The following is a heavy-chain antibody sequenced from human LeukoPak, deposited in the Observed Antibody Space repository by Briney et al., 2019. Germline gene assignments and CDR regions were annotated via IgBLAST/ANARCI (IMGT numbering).Heavy chain of an antibody. J-gene: IGHJ4*02. V-gene: IGHV1-2*02. CDR2: INPNSGGT. Sequence: ASVKVSCKASGYTFTGYYMHWVRQAPGQGLEWMGWINPNSGGTNYAQDFHGRVTMTRDTSISTAYMELSRLRSDDTAVYYCAREPDTAMFDYWGQGTLVTVSS. CDR1: GYTFTGYY. CDR3: AREPDTAMFDY. D-gene: IGHD5-18*01.